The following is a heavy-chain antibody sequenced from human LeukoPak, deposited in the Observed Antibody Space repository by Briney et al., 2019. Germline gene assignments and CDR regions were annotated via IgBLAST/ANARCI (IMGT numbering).Heavy chain of an antibody. CDR1: GGSISSYY. D-gene: IGHD5-18*01. V-gene: IGHV4-59*01. J-gene: IGHJ4*02. Sequence: SETLFLTCTVSGGSISSYYWSWIRQPPGKGLEWIGYIYYSGSTNYNPSLKSRVTISVDTSKNQFSLKLSSVTAADTAVYYCAGGYSPSSYFDYWGQGTLVTVSS. CDR2: IYYSGST. CDR3: AGGYSPSSYFDY.